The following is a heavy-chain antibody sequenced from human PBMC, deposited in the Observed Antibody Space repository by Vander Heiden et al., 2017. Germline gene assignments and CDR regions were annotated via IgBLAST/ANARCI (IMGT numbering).Heavy chain of an antibody. Sequence: QLQLQESGPGLVKPSETLSLTCTVSGGSISSSSYYWGWIRQPPGKGLEWIGSIYYSGSTYYNPSLKRRVTISVDTSKNQFSLKMSSVTAADTAVYYCARTSPYSSSWHGGAFDIWGQGTMVTVSS. D-gene: IGHD6-13*01. V-gene: IGHV4-39*01. CDR1: GGSISSSSYY. J-gene: IGHJ3*02. CDR3: ARTSPYSSSWHGGAFDI. CDR2: IYYSGST.